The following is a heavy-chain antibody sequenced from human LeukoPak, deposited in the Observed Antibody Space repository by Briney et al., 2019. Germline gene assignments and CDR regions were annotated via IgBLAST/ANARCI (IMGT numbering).Heavy chain of an antibody. CDR1: GGSFSGYY. D-gene: IGHD4-23*01. CDR2: INHSGST. J-gene: IGHJ4*02. CDR3: ARLLGNYSFDY. V-gene: IGHV4-34*01. Sequence: PSETLSLTCAVYGGSFSGYYWGWIRQPPGKGLEWIGEINHSGSTNYNPSLKSRVTISVDTSKNQFSLKLSSVTAADTAVYYCARLLGNYSFDYWGQGTLVTVSS.